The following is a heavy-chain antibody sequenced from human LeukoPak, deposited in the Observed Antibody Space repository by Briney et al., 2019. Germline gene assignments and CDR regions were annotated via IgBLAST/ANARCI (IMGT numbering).Heavy chain of an antibody. J-gene: IGHJ4*02. Sequence: EGSLRLSCAASGFTFSDYYMSWIRQAPGKGLEWVSYISSSGSTIYYADSVKGRFTISRDNAKNSLYLQMNSLRAEDTAVYYCARDYYDSSGYYYFDYWGQGTLVTVSS. CDR2: ISSSGSTI. D-gene: IGHD3-22*01. V-gene: IGHV3-11*01. CDR1: GFTFSDYY. CDR3: ARDYYDSSGYYYFDY.